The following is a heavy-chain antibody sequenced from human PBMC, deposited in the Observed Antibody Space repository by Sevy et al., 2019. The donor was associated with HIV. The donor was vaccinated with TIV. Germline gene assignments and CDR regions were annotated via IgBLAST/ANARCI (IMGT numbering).Heavy chain of an antibody. Sequence: GGSLRLSCAASGFTFANYAMHWVRQAPGKGLEWVTVICSDGSNDVYTDSVKGRFIISRDNSRNTLYLQMNNLRVEDTAVYYCVREGGWDVAPFDYWGQGALVTVSS. D-gene: IGHD6-19*01. CDR3: VREGGWDVAPFDY. V-gene: IGHV3-33*01. J-gene: IGHJ4*02. CDR2: ICSDGSND. CDR1: GFTFANYA.